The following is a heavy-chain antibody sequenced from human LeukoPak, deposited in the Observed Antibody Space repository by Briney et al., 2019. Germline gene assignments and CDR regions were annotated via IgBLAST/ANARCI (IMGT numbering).Heavy chain of an antibody. CDR1: GGSISSSSYY. CDR3: AREKDYSDISGYFQH. J-gene: IGHJ1*01. CDR2: IYYSGST. Sequence: PSETLSLTCTVSGGSISSSSYYWGWIRQPPGKGLEWIGSIYYSGSTYYNPSLKSRVTISVDTSKNQFSLKLSSVTAADTALYYCAREKDYSDISGYFQHWGQGTLVTVSS. V-gene: IGHV4-39*02. D-gene: IGHD3-22*01.